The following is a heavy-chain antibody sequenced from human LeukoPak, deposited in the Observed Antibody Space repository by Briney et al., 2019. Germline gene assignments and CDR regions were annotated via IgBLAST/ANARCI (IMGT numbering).Heavy chain of an antibody. CDR2: IIPIFGTA. V-gene: IGHV1-69*13. Sequence: SVKVSCKASGGTFSSYAISWVRQAPGQGLEWMGGIIPIFGTANYAQKFQGRVTITADESTSTAYMELSSLRSEDTAVYYCARERSGYSYDSSVYYPGYFDYWAREPWSPSPQ. D-gene: IGHD3-22*01. CDR1: GGTFSSYA. CDR3: ARERSGYSYDSSVYYPGYFDY. J-gene: IGHJ4*02.